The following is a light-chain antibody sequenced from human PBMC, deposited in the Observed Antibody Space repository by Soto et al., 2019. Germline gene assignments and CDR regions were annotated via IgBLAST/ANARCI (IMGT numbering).Light chain of an antibody. J-gene: IGKJ5*01. CDR3: QQRNIWPPVT. Sequence: IVLTQSPATLSLSPGKRATLSCRASPSVTNYLAWYQQKPGQAPRLLIYGAFNRATGIPARFSGSGSGTDFTLTISSLEPEDFAVYYCQQRNIWPPVTFGQGTRLETK. V-gene: IGKV3-11*01. CDR2: GAF. CDR1: PSVTNY.